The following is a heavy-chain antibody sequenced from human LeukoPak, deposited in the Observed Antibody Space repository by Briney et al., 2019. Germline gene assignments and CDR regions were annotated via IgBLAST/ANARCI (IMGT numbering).Heavy chain of an antibody. CDR1: GFTFSSYG. D-gene: IGHD6-19*01. CDR2: IRYDGSNK. J-gene: IGHJ3*02. V-gene: IGHV3-30*02. Sequence: GGSLRLSCAASGFTFSSYGMHWVRQAPGKGLEWVAFIRYDGSNKYYADSVKGRFTISRDNSKNTLYLQMNSLRAEDTAFYYCAKDKGTGWYRGASDIWGQGTMVTVSS. CDR3: AKDKGTGWYRGASDI.